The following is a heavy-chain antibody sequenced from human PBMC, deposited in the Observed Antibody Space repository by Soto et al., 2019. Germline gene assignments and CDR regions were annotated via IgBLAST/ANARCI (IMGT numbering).Heavy chain of an antibody. D-gene: IGHD2-2*01. CDR3: AGRCDSTTXXXXXXY. CDR1: GDTFNNYV. Sequence: QVQLVQSGAEVKKPGSSVKVSCKASGDTFNNYVVNWVRQAPGQGLEWLGGILPIFATANYAQKFQGRVTITADKSTSTXXXXXTSLRSXXXXXXXXAGRCDSTTXXXXXXYWGQG. V-gene: IGHV1-69*06. CDR2: ILPIFATA. J-gene: IGHJ4*02.